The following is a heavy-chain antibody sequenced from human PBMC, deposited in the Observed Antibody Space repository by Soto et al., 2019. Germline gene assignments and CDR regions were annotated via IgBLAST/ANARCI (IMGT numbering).Heavy chain of an antibody. CDR1: EFTFSSYA. J-gene: IGHJ4*02. CDR3: AKDRTNYDSSGFFSLFDF. D-gene: IGHD3-22*01. CDR2: ISGSGGST. V-gene: IGHV3-23*01. Sequence: LRLSCAASEFTFSSYAMNWVRQAPGKGLEWVSGISGSGGSTHYADSVKGRMTISRDNSKKTLYLLMNSLRAEDTAVYYCAKDRTNYDSSGFFSLFDFRGQGTRVTVSS.